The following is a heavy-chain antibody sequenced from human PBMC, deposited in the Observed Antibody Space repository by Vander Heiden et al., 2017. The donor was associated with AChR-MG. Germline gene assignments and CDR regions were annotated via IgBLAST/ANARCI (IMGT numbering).Heavy chain of an antibody. J-gene: IGHJ5*01. CDR1: GYTFTGYF. CDR2: ISTNTAAT. D-gene: IGHD1-1*01. V-gene: IGHV1-2*06. Sequence: QVPLVQSGAELKNPGASVKVSCTASGYTFTGYFLHWVRQAPGQGLEWMGRISTNTAATNRAPKLQGRLNMTRDTSSNTAYMELTSLTSADTAVYYCALLEVPTVTWFDPWGQGTLVTVSS. CDR3: ALLEVPTVTWFDP.